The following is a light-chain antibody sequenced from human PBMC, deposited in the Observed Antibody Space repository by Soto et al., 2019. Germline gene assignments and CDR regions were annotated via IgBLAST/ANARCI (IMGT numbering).Light chain of an antibody. CDR1: QSFRGL. J-gene: IGKJ5*01. V-gene: IGKV3-11*01. Sequence: EVVLTHAPVTLSFSPGERATLSSRASQSFRGLLAWYQQKPGQAPRLLIYDAYNRATGIPPRFSGSGSGTDFTLTISSLEPEDSAVYYCQQRHRWPITFGQGTRLAIK. CDR3: QQRHRWPIT. CDR2: DAY.